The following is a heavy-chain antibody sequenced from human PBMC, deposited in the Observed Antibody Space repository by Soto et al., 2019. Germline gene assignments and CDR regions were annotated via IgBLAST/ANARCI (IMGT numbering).Heavy chain of an antibody. J-gene: IGHJ3*02. V-gene: IGHV1-69*13. CDR1: GGTFSSYA. CDR3: ASKYYYDSSGYYGYAFDI. Sequence: VASVKVSCKASGGTFSSYAISWVRQAPGQRLEWMGGIIPIFGTANYAQKFQGRVTITADESTSTAYMELSSLRSEDTAVYYCASKYYYDSSGYYGYAFDIWGQGTMVTVSS. D-gene: IGHD3-22*01. CDR2: IIPIFGTA.